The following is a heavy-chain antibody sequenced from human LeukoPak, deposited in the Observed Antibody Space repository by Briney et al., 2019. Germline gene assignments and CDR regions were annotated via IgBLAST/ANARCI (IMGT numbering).Heavy chain of an antibody. CDR2: IYYSGTT. V-gene: IGHV4-39*07. J-gene: IGHJ4*02. D-gene: IGHD6-13*01. Sequence: PSETLSLTCTVSGGSITSNTNYWGWIRQPPGKGLEWIGNIYYSGTTYYNPSLKSRVTMSVDTSKNQFSLKLSSVTAADTAVYYCARESSSWRRSFDYWGQGTLVTVSS. CDR1: GGSITSNTNY. CDR3: ARESSSWRRSFDY.